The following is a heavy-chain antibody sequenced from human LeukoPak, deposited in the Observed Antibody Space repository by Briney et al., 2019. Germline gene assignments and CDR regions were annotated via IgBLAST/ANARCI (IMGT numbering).Heavy chain of an antibody. D-gene: IGHD2-2*01. CDR3: ARDSGWGDIVVVPAFY. Sequence: GGSLRLSCAASGFTLSSYAMTWVRQAPGRGLEWVSSVDGGGGGTYYADSVKGRFTISRDNSKDTLYLQMNGLRAEDTAVYYCARDSGWGDIVVVPAFYWGQGTLVTVSS. CDR2: VDGGGGGT. V-gene: IGHV3-23*01. CDR1: GFTLSSYA. J-gene: IGHJ4*02.